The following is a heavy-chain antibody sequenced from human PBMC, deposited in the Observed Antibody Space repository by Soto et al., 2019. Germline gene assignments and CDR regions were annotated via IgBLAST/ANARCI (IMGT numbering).Heavy chain of an antibody. Sequence: EVQLLESGGDLVQPGGSLRLSCAASGFTFTNYLMTWVRQAPGKGLEWVSSIDKSGGDTYYADSVKVRFTISRDNSKNTLYLQMNGLRAEDTALYYCAKDTYSRSWYFWCQGTLVTVSS. CDR2: IDKSGGDT. D-gene: IGHD2-2*01. CDR3: AKDTYSRSWYF. J-gene: IGHJ4*02. V-gene: IGHV3-23*05. CDR1: GFTFTNYL.